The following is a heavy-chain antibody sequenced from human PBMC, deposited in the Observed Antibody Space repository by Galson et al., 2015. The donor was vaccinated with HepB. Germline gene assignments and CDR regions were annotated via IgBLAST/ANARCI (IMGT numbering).Heavy chain of an antibody. CDR3: ARSSSGSYNLFDY. V-gene: IGHV3-11*01. D-gene: IGHD1-26*01. J-gene: IGHJ4*02. CDR1: GFSFSDYY. Sequence: SLRLSCAASGFSFSDYYMSWIRQAPGKGLEWISYISSDTHTTCYADFVKGRFTISRDNAKNSLYLQMNSPRVEDTAVYYCARSSSGSYNLFDYWGQGTLVTVSS. CDR2: ISSDTHTT.